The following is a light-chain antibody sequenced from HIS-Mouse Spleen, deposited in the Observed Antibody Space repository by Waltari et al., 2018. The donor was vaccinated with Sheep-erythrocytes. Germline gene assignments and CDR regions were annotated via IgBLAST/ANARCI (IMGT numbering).Light chain of an antibody. CDR2: GGS. V-gene: IGKV3-20*01. CDR3: QQYGSSLRT. CDR1: QSVSSSY. Sequence: EIVLTQSPGTLSLSPGERATLPCRASQSVSSSYLAWYQQKPGQAPRLLIYGGSSRATGIPDRFSGSGSGTDFTLTISRLEPEDFAVYYCQQYGSSLRTFGQGTKVEIK. J-gene: IGKJ1*01.